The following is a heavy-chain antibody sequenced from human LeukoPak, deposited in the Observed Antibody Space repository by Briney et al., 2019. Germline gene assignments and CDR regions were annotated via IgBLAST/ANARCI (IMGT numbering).Heavy chain of an antibody. J-gene: IGHJ1*01. V-gene: IGHV1-2*02. D-gene: IGHD3-22*01. Sequence: ASVKVSCKASGYTFTGYYMHWVRQAPGQGLEWMGWINPNSGGTNYAQKLQGRVTMTTDTSTSTAYMELRSLRSDDTAVYYCARAEYYYDSSGAPYFQHWGQGTLVTVSS. CDR1: GYTFTGYY. CDR2: INPNSGGT. CDR3: ARAEYYYDSSGAPYFQH.